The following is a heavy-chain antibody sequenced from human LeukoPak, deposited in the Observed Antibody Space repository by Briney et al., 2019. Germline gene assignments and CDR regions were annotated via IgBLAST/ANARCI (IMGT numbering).Heavy chain of an antibody. J-gene: IGHJ4*02. V-gene: IGHV1-8*01. D-gene: IGHD3-9*01. Sequence: ASVKVSCKASGYTFTSYDINWVRQATRQGLEWMGWMNPNSGNTGYAQKFQGRVTMTRNTSISTAYMELSSLRSEDTAVYYCARAKAGNRHSLRYFDWLLLDYYFDYWGQGTLVTVSS. CDR1: GYTFTSYD. CDR3: ARAKAGNRHSLRYFDWLLLDYYFDY. CDR2: MNPNSGNT.